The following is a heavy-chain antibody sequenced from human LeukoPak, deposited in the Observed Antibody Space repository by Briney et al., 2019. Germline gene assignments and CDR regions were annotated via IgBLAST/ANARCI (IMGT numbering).Heavy chain of an antibody. CDR3: AKDFRRWSYDY. CDR2: ISSSSSTI. CDR1: GFTFSSYS. Sequence: GGSLRLSCAASGFTFSSYSMNWVRQAPGKGLEWVSYISSSSSTIYYADSVKGRFTISRDNSKNTLSLQMNSLIAEDTAVYYCAKDFRRWSYDYWGQGTLVTVSS. D-gene: IGHD4-23*01. V-gene: IGHV3-48*01. J-gene: IGHJ4*02.